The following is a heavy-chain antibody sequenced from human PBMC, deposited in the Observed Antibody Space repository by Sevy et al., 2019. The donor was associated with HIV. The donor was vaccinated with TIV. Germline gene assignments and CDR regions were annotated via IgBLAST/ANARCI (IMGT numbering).Heavy chain of an antibody. V-gene: IGHV4-31*03. Sequence: SETLSLTCTVSGGSISSGGYYWSWIRQHPGKGLEWIGYIYYSGSTYYNPSLKSRVTISVDTSKNQFSLKLSSVTAADTAVYYCAANYGSGSRFDYWGQGTLVTVSS. CDR2: IYYSGST. CDR1: GGSISSGGYY. J-gene: IGHJ4*02. D-gene: IGHD3-10*01. CDR3: AANYGSGSRFDY.